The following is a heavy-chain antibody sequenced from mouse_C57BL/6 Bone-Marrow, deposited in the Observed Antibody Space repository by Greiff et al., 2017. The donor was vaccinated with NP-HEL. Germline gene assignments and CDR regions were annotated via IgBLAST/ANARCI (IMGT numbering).Heavy chain of an antibody. CDR2: INPNNGGT. J-gene: IGHJ3*01. D-gene: IGHD2-1*01. Sequence: VQLQQSGPELVKPGASVKIPCKASGYTFTDYNMDWVKQSHGKSLEWIGDINPNNGGTIYNQKFKGKATLTVDKSSSTAYMELRSLTSEDTAVYYCARGNGNYPPPWFAYWGQGTLVTVSA. CDR3: ARGNGNYPPPWFAY. CDR1: GYTFTDYN. V-gene: IGHV1-18*01.